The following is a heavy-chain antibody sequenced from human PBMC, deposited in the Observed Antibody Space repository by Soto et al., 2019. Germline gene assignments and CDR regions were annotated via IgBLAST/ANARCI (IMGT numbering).Heavy chain of an antibody. CDR3: ARHYGSGSYSDY. CDR2: IFPGDSDT. D-gene: IGHD3-10*01. V-gene: IGHV5-51*01. Sequence: LGESLKISCKGSGFRFTSYWIGWVRQMPGKGLEWMGIIFPGDSDTRYSPSFEGQVTISADKSTGTAYLQWSSLKASASAMYYCARHYGSGSYSDYWGQGTLVTVSS. CDR1: GFRFTSYW. J-gene: IGHJ4*02.